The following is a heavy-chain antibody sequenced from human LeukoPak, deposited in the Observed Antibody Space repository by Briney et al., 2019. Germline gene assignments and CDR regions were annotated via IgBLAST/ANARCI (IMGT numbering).Heavy chain of an antibody. CDR1: GVNFTVYA. CDR3: AKNAAGMQGA. Sequence: VGSLRLSSAASGVNFTVYAMSSVPDSPGEGQEWVSDLSGSGGSTYYAASVKGRFTISRDNSKNTLYLKMNSLRAEDTAVYYSAKNAAGMQGAWGQGTLVTVSS. J-gene: IGHJ5*02. D-gene: IGHD3-10*01. V-gene: IGHV3-23*01. CDR2: LSGSGGST.